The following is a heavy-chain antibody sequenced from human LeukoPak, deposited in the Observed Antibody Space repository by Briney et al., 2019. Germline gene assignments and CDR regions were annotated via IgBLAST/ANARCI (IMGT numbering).Heavy chain of an antibody. CDR2: IYWSGGT. CDR1: GGSTSSYY. Sequence: KPSETLSLTCTVSGGSTSSYYWSWIRQPPGKGLEWIGYIYWSGGTNYNPSLRSRVTISVDTSKNQFSLKLTSMTAADTAVYYCAGDYDSSGYYYDYWGQGTLVTVSS. J-gene: IGHJ4*02. D-gene: IGHD3-22*01. V-gene: IGHV4-59*01. CDR3: AGDYDSSGYYYDY.